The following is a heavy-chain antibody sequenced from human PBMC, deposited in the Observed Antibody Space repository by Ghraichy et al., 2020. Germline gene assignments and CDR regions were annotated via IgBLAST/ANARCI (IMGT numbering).Heavy chain of an antibody. V-gene: IGHV1-2*02. J-gene: IGHJ4*02. D-gene: IGHD1-26*01. CDR3: AREGVGATINGDY. CDR1: GYTFTGYY. CDR2: INPNSGGT. Sequence: ASVKVSCKASGYTFTGYYMHWVRQAPGQGLEWMGWINPNSGGTNYAQKFQGRVTMTRDTSISTAYMELSRLRSDDTAVYYCAREGVGATINGDYWGQGTLVTVSS.